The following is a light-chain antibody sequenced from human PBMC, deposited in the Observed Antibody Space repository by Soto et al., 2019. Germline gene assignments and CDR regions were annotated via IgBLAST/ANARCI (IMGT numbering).Light chain of an antibody. Sequence: EIVLTQSPGTLSLSPGERATLSCRASQSVSSSYLAWCQQKPGQAPRLLIYDASNRATGIPDRFSGSGSGTDFTLAISSLEPEDFAVYYCQQRSNWPPVTFGGGTKVDIK. CDR3: QQRSNWPPVT. V-gene: IGKV3D-20*02. CDR1: QSVSSSY. J-gene: IGKJ4*01. CDR2: DAS.